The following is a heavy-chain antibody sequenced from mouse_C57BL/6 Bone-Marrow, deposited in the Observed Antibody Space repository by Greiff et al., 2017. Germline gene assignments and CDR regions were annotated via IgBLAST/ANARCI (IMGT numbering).Heavy chain of an antibody. CDR2: ISPRSGNP. J-gene: IGHJ2*01. CDR3: ASKLTGKGRVYFDY. V-gene: IGHV1-81*01. Sequence: VQLQQSGAELARPGASVKLSCKASGYTFTSYGLSWVKQRTGQGLEWIGAISPRSGNPYYNEKFKGKATLTADNSSSTAYMELRSLTSEDSAVYFCASKLTGKGRVYFDYGGQGTTLTGSS. D-gene: IGHD4-1*01. CDR1: GYTFTSYG.